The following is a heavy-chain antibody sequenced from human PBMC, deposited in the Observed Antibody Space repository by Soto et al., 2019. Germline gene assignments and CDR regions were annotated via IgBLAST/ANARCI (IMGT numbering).Heavy chain of an antibody. J-gene: IGHJ3*02. CDR2: INTYNGHT. D-gene: IGHD6-13*01. CDR3: ARDLLYSSRSTVRFDI. Sequence: QVQLVQSGTEVKKPGASVKVSCKASGYTFTNYGISWVRQAPGQGLEWLAWINTYNGHTNYAQKLQGRVTLTTDTSTSTAYMEMRSLRSDDTAVYYCARDLLYSSRSTVRFDIWGQGPMVTVSS. V-gene: IGHV1-18*01. CDR1: GYTFTNYG.